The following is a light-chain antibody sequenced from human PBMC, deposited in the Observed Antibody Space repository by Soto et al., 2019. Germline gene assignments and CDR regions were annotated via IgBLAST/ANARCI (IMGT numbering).Light chain of an antibody. V-gene: IGLV2-23*02. CDR3: CSYAGSRTWV. CDR2: EVS. CDR1: SSDVGIFSL. J-gene: IGLJ3*02. Sequence: QSAPIQPASVSGSPGQWITISCTGTSSDVGIFSLVSWYQQYPDKAPRLILYEVSKWPSGISHRFSGSKSGNTATLTISGLQAEDEADYYCCSYAGSRTWVFGGGTKLTVL.